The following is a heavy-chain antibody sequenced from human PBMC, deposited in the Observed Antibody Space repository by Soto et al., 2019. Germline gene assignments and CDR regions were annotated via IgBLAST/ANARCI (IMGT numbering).Heavy chain of an antibody. CDR2: ISSGSDTI. D-gene: IGHD6-6*01. Sequence: AGSLRLSCAASGFTFSIYSMNWVRQAPGKGLEWVSYISSGSDTIYYADSVKGRFTISRDNAKNLLYLQMKSLRAEDTAVYYCARSSTFYDYWGQGTPVTVSS. J-gene: IGHJ4*02. CDR1: GFTFSIYS. CDR3: ARSSTFYDY. V-gene: IGHV3-48*01.